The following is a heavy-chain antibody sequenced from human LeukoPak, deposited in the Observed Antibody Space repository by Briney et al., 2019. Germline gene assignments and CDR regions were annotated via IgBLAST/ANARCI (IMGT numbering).Heavy chain of an antibody. CDR3: ASPIVVVPAAIPRSGYYGMDV. J-gene: IGHJ6*02. V-gene: IGHV4-34*01. D-gene: IGHD2-2*02. CDR2: INHSGST. CDR1: GGSFSGYY. Sequence: SETLSLTCAVYGGSFSGYYWSWIRQPPGKGLEWIGEINHSGSTNYNPSLKSRVTISVDTSKNQFSLKLSSVTAADTAVYYCASPIVVVPAAIPRSGYYGMDVWGQGTTVTVSS.